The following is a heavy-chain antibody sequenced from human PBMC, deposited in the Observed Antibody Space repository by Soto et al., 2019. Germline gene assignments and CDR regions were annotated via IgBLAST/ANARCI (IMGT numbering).Heavy chain of an antibody. CDR2: IYHSGST. CDR3: ARLYCSGGSCYSNYYYYYMDV. Sequence: SETLSLTCAVYGGSFSGYYWSWIRQPPGKGLEWIGEIYHSGSTNYNPSLKRRVTISVDKSKNQFSLKLSSVTAADTAVYYCARLYCSGGSCYSNYYYYYMDVWGKGTTVTVSS. V-gene: IGHV4-34*01. D-gene: IGHD2-15*01. CDR1: GGSFSGYY. J-gene: IGHJ6*03.